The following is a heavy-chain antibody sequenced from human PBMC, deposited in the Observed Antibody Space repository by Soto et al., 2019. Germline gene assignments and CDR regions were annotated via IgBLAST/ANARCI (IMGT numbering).Heavy chain of an antibody. J-gene: IGHJ6*02. D-gene: IGHD6-19*01. CDR3: ARDWAVAGRGYYYYGMDV. CDR1: GSSISSYY. Sequence: QVQLQESGPGLVKPSETLSLTCTVSGSSISSYYWSWIRQPAGKGLEWIGRIYTSGSTNYNPSLKSRVTMSVDTSKNQFSLKLSSVTAADTAVYYCARDWAVAGRGYYYYGMDVWGQGTTVTVSS. CDR2: IYTSGST. V-gene: IGHV4-4*07.